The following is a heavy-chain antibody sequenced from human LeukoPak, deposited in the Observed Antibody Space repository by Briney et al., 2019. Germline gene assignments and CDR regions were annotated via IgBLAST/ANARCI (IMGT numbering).Heavy chain of an antibody. CDR3: AKAMMGALIIQPFDY. Sequence: GGSLRLSCAASGFTFSSYAMSWVRQAPGKGLEWVSLMSGSSSNTYYADSVKGRFTISRDNSKNTLYLQMNSLRAEDTAVYYCAKAMMGALIIQPFDYWGQGTLVTVPS. V-gene: IGHV3-23*01. D-gene: IGHD1-26*01. J-gene: IGHJ4*02. CDR1: GFTFSSYA. CDR2: MSGSSSNT.